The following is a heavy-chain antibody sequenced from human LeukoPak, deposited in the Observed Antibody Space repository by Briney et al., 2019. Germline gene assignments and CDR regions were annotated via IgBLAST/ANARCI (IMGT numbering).Heavy chain of an antibody. CDR1: GFTFSSYG. D-gene: IGHD2-2*01. Sequence: GGSLTLSCAASGFTFSSYGMHWVRQAPGKGLGWVAVIWYDGSNKYYADSVKGRFTISRDNSKNTLYLQMNSLRAEDTAVYYCARGGEVCSSTSCYRGHEYWGQGTLVTVSS. J-gene: IGHJ4*02. V-gene: IGHV3-33*01. CDR2: IWYDGSNK. CDR3: ARGGEVCSSTSCYRGHEY.